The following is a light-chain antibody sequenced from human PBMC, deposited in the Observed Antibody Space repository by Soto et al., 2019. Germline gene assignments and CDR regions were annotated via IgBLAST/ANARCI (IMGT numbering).Light chain of an antibody. V-gene: IGKV3-15*01. CDR2: GAS. CDR1: QSVSSN. Sequence: EMVMTQSPATLSVSPGERATLSCRAGQSVSSNLAWYQQKPGQAPRLLIYGASTRATGIPARFSGSGSGTEFTLTISSLQSEDFAVYYCQQYNSLPRTFGQGTKVDIK. CDR3: QQYNSLPRT. J-gene: IGKJ1*01.